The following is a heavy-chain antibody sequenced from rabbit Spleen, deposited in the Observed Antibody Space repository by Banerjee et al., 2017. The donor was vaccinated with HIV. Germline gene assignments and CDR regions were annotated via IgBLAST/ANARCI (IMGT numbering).Heavy chain of an antibody. CDR2: IYPDYDST. Sequence: QEQLVESGGGLVQPEGSLTLTCKASGLDFSTSGISWVRQAPGKGLEWIAYIYPDYDSTDYATWVNGRFTISFDNAQNTVFLQMTNLTDADTATYFCARSGHVGGDYIWDLWGQGTLVTVS. J-gene: IGHJ6*01. V-gene: IGHV1S47*01. D-gene: IGHD1-1*01. CDR3: ARSGHVGGDYIWDL. CDR1: GLDFSTSG.